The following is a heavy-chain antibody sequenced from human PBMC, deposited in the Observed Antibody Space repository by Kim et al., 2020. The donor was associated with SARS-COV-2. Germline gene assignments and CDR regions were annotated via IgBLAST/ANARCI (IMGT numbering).Heavy chain of an antibody. J-gene: IGHJ4*02. D-gene: IGHD3-10*01. CDR3: ARHYYGSGSETDY. V-gene: IGHV5-51*01. Sequence: YSPSCQGQVTISADKSISTAYLQWRSLKASDTAMYYCARHYYGSGSETDYWGQGTLVTVSS.